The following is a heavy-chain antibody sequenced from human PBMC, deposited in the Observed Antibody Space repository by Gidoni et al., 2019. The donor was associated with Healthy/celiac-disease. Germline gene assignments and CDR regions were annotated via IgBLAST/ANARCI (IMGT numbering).Heavy chain of an antibody. Sequence: QVQLQESGPGLVKPSQTLSLTCTVSGGSLRSGDYYWSWIRQPPGKGLEWIGYIYYSGSTYYNPSLKSRVTISLDTSKNQFSLKLSSVTAADTAVYYCARETPPYYDYMPSDGMDVWGQGTTVTVSS. CDR1: GGSLRSGDYY. CDR2: IYYSGST. V-gene: IGHV4-30-4*01. J-gene: IGHJ6*02. D-gene: IGHD3-22*01. CDR3: ARETPPYYDYMPSDGMDV.